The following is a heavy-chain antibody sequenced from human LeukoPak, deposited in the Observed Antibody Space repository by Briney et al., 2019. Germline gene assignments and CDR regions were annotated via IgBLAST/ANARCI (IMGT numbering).Heavy chain of an antibody. CDR1: GGSISSYY. J-gene: IGHJ4*02. Sequence: SETLSLTCTVSGGSISSYYWSWIRQPPGKGLEWIGYIYYSGSTNYNPSLKSRVTISVDTSKNQFSLKLSSVTAADTAVYYCARNPQQLAPFFDYWGQGTLVTVSS. V-gene: IGHV4-59*12. CDR2: IYYSGST. CDR3: ARNPQQLAPFFDY. D-gene: IGHD6-13*01.